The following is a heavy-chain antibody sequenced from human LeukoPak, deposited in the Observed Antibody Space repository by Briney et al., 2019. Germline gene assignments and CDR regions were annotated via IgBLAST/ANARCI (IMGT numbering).Heavy chain of an antibody. J-gene: IGHJ4*02. Sequence: SETLSLTCTVSGGSISSYYWSWIRQPPGKELEWIGYIHYSGSTNYNPSLKSRVTMSVDTSKNQFSRKLTSVTAADTAVYYCARGGSSSSWPFYYWGQGTLVTVSS. D-gene: IGHD6-13*01. CDR3: ARGGSSSSWPFYY. V-gene: IGHV4-59*01. CDR1: GGSISSYY. CDR2: IHYSGST.